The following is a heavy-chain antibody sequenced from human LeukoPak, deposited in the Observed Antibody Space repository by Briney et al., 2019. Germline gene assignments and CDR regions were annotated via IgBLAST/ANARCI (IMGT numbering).Heavy chain of an antibody. CDR1: GYSFTSYW. D-gene: IGHD3-10*01. V-gene: IGHV5-51*01. CDR2: IYPGDSDT. Sequence: GESLKISCKGSGYSFTSYWIGWVRQMPGKGLEWMGIIYPGDSDTRYSPSFQGQVTISADRSVSTAYLQWSSLTASDTAMYYCARRYGSGTYLFDYWGQGALVTVSS. CDR3: ARRYGSGTYLFDY. J-gene: IGHJ4*02.